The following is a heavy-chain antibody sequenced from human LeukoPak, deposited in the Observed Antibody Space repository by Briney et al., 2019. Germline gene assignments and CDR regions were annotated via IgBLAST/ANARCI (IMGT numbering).Heavy chain of an antibody. CDR3: ARDYYSSGSFYY. CDR2: ISSSSSDI. CDR1: GFTFSSYS. J-gene: IGHJ4*02. D-gene: IGHD3-10*01. Sequence: GGSLRLSCAASGFTFSSYSMNWVRQAPGKGLEWVSSISSSSSDISYADSENGRFTISRNNAKNSQNLKMNSLRAEDTAVYYGARDYYSSGSFYYWDQGTLVTVSS. V-gene: IGHV3-21*01.